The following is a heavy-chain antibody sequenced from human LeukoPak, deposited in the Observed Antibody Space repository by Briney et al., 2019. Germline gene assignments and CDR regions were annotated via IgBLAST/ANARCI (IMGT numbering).Heavy chain of an antibody. V-gene: IGHV4-38-2*02. J-gene: IGHJ4*02. CDR3: ARGFRGDNFDY. Sequence: SETLSLTCSVSGYSTSSAYYWGWIRQPPGKGLEWIRTMYLSGSTNYNPSPKSRVTISVDTSKNQFSLKLSSVTAADTAVYFCARGFRGDNFDYWGQGTLVTVSS. CDR1: GYSTSSAYY. D-gene: IGHD7-27*01. CDR2: MYLSGST.